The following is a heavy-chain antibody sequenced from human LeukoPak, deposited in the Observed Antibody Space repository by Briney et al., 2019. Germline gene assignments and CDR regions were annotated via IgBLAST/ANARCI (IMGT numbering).Heavy chain of an antibody. V-gene: IGHV3-9*01. Sequence: GGSLRLSCAASGFTFDDYAMHWVRQAPGKGLEWVSGISWNSGSIGYADSVKGRFTISRDNVKNSLYLQMNSLRAEDTALYYCAKDPAGSVIPEWFDYWGQGTLVTVSS. CDR2: ISWNSGSI. CDR3: AKDPAGSVIPEWFDY. J-gene: IGHJ4*02. CDR1: GFTFDDYA. D-gene: IGHD2/OR15-2a*01.